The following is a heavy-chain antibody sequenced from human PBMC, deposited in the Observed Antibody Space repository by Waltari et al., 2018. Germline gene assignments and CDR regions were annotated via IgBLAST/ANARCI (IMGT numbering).Heavy chain of an antibody. CDR2: IYHNGAT. CDR1: YYSISSGYY. J-gene: IGHJ4*02. D-gene: IGHD4-4*01. Sequence: QVQLQESGPGLVKPSEPLSLTCAVSYYSISSGYYLGWVRQSPGTVREWIGNIYHNGATYYNPSLKSRVTISVDTSKNQFSLQLTSVTPADTAVYYCARRTVRNYFDYWGQGTLVTVSS. CDR3: ARRTVRNYFDY. V-gene: IGHV4-38-2*01.